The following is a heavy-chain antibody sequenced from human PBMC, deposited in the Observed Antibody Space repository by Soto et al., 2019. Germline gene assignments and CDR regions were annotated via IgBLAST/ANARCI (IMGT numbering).Heavy chain of an antibody. D-gene: IGHD1-26*01. CDR2: ISHDGSEK. J-gene: IGHJ5*02. CDR1: GFMFSGYG. CDR3: AKRVGGAKASGAPGDGLDP. V-gene: IGHV3-30*18. Sequence: QVQLVESGGGVVQPGDSLRLSCAASGFMFSGYGMHWIRQAPGKGLEWVAVISHDGSEKYYGDSVKGRCTVSRDNSNNTVFWQIDSLRAEDTAGNYGAKRVGGAKASGAPGDGLDPRGQGTRVTVSS.